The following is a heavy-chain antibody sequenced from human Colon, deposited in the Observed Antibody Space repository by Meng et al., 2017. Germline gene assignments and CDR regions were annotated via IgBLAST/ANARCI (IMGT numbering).Heavy chain of an antibody. CDR3: ARSGGDYSRVEY. J-gene: IGHJ4*02. Sequence: ASVKVSCKASGYTFSGYIVHWVRQAPGQGLEWMGWINPNSGVTNYAQRFQGRVTMTRATSISTAYMELSRLRSDDTAVYYCARSGGDYSRVEYWGQGTLVTVSS. CDR2: INPNSGVT. CDR1: GYTFSGYI. V-gene: IGHV1-2*02. D-gene: IGHD4-17*01.